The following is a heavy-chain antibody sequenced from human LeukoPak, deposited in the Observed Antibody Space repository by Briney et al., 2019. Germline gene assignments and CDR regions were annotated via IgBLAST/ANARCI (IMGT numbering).Heavy chain of an antibody. J-gene: IGHJ1*01. CDR3: ATPGGGPYQLTLYFQH. Sequence: SETLSFTCTVSGGSISSSSYYWGWIRQPPGKGLEWIGSIYYSGSTYYNPSLKSRVTISVDTSKNQFSLKLSSVTAADTAVYYCATPGGGPYQLTLYFQHWGQGTLVTVSS. V-gene: IGHV4-39*01. D-gene: IGHD2-2*01. CDR2: IYYSGST. CDR1: GGSISSSSYY.